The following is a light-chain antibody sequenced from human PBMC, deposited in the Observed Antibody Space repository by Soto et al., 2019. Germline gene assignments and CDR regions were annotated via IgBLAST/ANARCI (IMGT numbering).Light chain of an antibody. CDR1: QDISNY. V-gene: IGKV1-33*01. J-gene: IGKJ3*01. Sequence: DIQMTQSPSSLSASVGDRVTITCQASQDISNYLNWYQQKPGKAPKLLIYDASNLETGVPSRFSGSGSGTDFTFTISSLQPEDIATYYCQKYGPLFGPGTKVDIK. CDR2: DAS. CDR3: QKYGPL.